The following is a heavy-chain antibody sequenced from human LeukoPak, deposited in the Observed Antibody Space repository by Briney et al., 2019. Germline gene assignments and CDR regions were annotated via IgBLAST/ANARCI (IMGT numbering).Heavy chain of an antibody. CDR1: EFTFSSYW. CDR3: ARLGARQMLEY. V-gene: IGHV3-7*01. D-gene: IGHD4-17*01. CDR2: IKQDGGQI. J-gene: IGHJ4*02. Sequence: GGSLRLSCAAAEFTFSSYWMSWVRQAPGKGLEWVANIKQDGGQIYYLESVKGRFTVSRDNAKNSLYLQMNSLRAEDTAVYYCARLGARQMLEYWGQGTLVTVSS.